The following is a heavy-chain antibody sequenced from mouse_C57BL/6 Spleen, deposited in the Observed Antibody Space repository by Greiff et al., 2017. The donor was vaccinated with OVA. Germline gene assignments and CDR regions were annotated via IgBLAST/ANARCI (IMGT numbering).Heavy chain of an antibody. CDR1: GYSFTDYN. V-gene: IGHV1-39*01. CDR2: INPNYGTT. J-gene: IGHJ4*01. CDR3: ARSGDYDVEAMDY. D-gene: IGHD2-4*01. Sequence: VPLQQSGPELVKPGASVTISCKASGYSFTDYNMTWVTPSNGKSLEWIGVINPNYGTTSYNQKFKGKATLTVDQSSSTAYMPLNSLTSEDSAVYYCARSGDYDVEAMDYWGQGTSVTVSS.